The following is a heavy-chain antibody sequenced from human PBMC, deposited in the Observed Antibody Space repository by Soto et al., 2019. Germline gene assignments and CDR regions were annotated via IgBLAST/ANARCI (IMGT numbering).Heavy chain of an antibody. Sequence: QVQLVQSGAEVKKPGASVKVSCKASGYIFTSYVMEWVRQAPGQRLEWMGWINAGNGNTKYSQKFQGRVTITRDTSANTAYMELSSLRSEDTAVYYCARSAPPIDYWGHGTLVTVSS. CDR1: GYIFTSYV. CDR2: INAGNGNT. V-gene: IGHV1-3*01. J-gene: IGHJ4*01. CDR3: ARSAPPIDY.